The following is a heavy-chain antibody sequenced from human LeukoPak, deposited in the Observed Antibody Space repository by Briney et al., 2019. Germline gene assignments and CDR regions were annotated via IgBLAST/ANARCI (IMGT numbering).Heavy chain of an antibody. CDR3: AVYGSGNIKSNHPTFDY. CDR2: ISWNSGSI. Sequence: GRSLRLSCAASGFTFDDYAMHGVRQAPGKGLEWVSGISWNSGSIGYADSVKGRFTISRDNAKNSLYLQMNSLRAEDTALYYCAVYGSGNIKSNHPTFDYWGQGTLVTVSS. CDR1: GFTFDDYA. D-gene: IGHD3-10*01. V-gene: IGHV3-9*01. J-gene: IGHJ4*02.